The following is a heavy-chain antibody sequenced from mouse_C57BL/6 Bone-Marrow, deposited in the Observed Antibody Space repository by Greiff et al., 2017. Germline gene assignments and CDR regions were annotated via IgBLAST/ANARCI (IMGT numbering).Heavy chain of an antibody. CDR2: LDPENGDT. Sequence: EVQLQESGAELVRPGASVKLSCTASGFNIKDDYMHWVKQRPEQGLEWIGWLDPENGDTEYASKFQGKATITADTSSNTAYLQLSSLTSEDTAVYYCTPYYSLDYWGQGTTLTVSS. CDR1: GFNIKDDY. J-gene: IGHJ2*01. V-gene: IGHV14-4*01. D-gene: IGHD2-12*01. CDR3: TPYYSLDY.